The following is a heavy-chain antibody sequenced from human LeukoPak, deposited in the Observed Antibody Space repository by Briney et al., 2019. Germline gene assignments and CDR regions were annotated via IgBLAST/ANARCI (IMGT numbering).Heavy chain of an antibody. J-gene: IGHJ4*02. D-gene: IGHD3-10*01. CDR2: IYHSGST. Sequence: SQTLSLTCAVSGGSISSGGYSWSWLRQPPGTGLEWIGYIYHSGSTYYNPSLKSRVTISVDRSKNQFSLKLSSVTAADTAVYYCASLLWFGELRDYWGQGTLVTVSS. CDR1: GGSISSGGYS. CDR3: ASLLWFGELRDY. V-gene: IGHV4-30-2*01.